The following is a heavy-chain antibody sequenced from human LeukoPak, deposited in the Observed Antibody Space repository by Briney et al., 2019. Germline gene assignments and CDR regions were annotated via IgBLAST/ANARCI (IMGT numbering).Heavy chain of an antibody. J-gene: IGHJ4*02. D-gene: IGHD3-22*01. CDR3: AKDPRTYYYDSSGYPFDY. CDR2: ISGSGGST. V-gene: IGHV3-23*01. CDR1: GFTFSSYA. Sequence: GGSLRLSCAASGFTFSSYAMSWVPQAPGKGLEWVSAISGSGGSTYYADSVKGRFTISRDNSKNTLYLQMNSLRAEDTAVYYCAKDPRTYYYDSSGYPFDYWGQGTLVTVSS.